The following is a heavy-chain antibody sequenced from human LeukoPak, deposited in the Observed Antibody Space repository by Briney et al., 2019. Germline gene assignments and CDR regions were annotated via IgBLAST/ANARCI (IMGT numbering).Heavy chain of an antibody. Sequence: GGSLRLSCAASGFTVSNNYMSWVRQAPGKGLEWVSSIRSNSSDIYYADSVKGRFTISRDNAKNSLYLQMNSLRAEDMVVYYCARAGRRLDYWGQGTLVTVSS. CDR2: IRSNSSDI. CDR3: ARAGRRLDY. J-gene: IGHJ4*02. D-gene: IGHD1-26*01. CDR1: GFTVSNNY. V-gene: IGHV3-21*01.